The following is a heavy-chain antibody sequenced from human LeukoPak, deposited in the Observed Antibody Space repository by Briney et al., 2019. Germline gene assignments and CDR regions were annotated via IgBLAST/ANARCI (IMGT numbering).Heavy chain of an antibody. CDR2: IYYSGST. J-gene: IGHJ5*02. D-gene: IGHD2-15*01. CDR3: ASGYCSGGSCYSDWFDP. V-gene: IGHV4-39*07. Sequence: KASETLSLTCTVSGGSISSSSYYWGWIRQPPGKGLEWIGSIYYSGSTYYNPSLKSRVTISVDTSKNQFSLKLSSVTAADTAVYYCASGYCSGGSCYSDWFDPWGQGTLVTVSS. CDR1: GGSISSSSYY.